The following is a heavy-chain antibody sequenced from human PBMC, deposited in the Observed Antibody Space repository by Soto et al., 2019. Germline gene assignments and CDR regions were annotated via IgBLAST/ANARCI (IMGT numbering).Heavy chain of an antibody. V-gene: IGHV3-33*01. CDR2: IWFDGSNK. D-gene: IGHD5-18*01. CDR3: GRDGALGDTAVVDS. Sequence: QVQLVESGGGVVQPGKSLRLSCTASGFTFSTYGMHWVRKPPGKGLEWVAVIWFDGSNKYHGDSLKGRFTISRDNSKNTLYLQMNNLRAEDTAVYFCGRDGALGDTAVVDSWGQGTLVTVSS. CDR1: GFTFSTYG. J-gene: IGHJ4*02.